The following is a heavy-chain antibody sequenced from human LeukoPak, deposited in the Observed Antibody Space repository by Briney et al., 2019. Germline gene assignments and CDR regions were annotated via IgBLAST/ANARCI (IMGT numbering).Heavy chain of an antibody. CDR2: INRSGST. Sequence: DPSETLSLTCAVYGGSFSGYYWSWIRQPPGKGLEWIGEINRSGSTNYNPSLKSRVTISVDTSKNQFSLRLRSVTAADTAVYFCARGRVSSSTWYSTYYYYFYMDVWGKGTTVTVSS. J-gene: IGHJ6*03. CDR1: GGSFSGYY. D-gene: IGHD1-1*01. V-gene: IGHV4-34*01. CDR3: ARGRVSSSTWYSTYYYYFYMDV.